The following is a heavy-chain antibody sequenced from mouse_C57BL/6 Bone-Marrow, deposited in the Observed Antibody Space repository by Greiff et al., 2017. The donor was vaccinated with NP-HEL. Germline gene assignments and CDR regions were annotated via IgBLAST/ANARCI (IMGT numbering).Heavy chain of an antibody. CDR3: ARERRAWFAY. J-gene: IGHJ3*01. CDR2: IYPGDGDT. CDR1: GYAFSSSW. V-gene: IGHV1-82*01. Sequence: QVHLKQSGPELVKPGASVKISCKASGYAFSSSWMNWVKQRPGKGLEWIGRIYPGDGDTNYNGKFKGKATLTADKSSSTAYMQLSSLTSEDSAVYFCARERRAWFAYWGQGTLVTVSA.